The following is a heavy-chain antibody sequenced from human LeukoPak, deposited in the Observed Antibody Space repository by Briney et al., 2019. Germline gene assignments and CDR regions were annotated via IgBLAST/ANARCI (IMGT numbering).Heavy chain of an antibody. CDR2: ISGGGLST. CDR1: GFTFSNYA. J-gene: IGHJ5*02. Sequence: GGSLRLSCAASGFTFSNYAMSWVRQAPGKGLEWVSAISGGGLSTYYADSVRGRFTFSRDNSKNTLYLQMNSLRAEDTAVYYCAKTATVTTSWFDPWGQGTLVTVSS. V-gene: IGHV3-23*01. CDR3: AKTATVTTSWFDP. D-gene: IGHD4-17*01.